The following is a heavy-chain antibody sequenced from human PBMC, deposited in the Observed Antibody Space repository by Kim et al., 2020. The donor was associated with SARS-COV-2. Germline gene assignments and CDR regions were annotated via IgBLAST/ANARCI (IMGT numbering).Heavy chain of an antibody. CDR1: GFTFSSYS. D-gene: IGHD2-21*01. Sequence: GGSLRLSCAASGFTFSSYSMNWVRQAPGKGLEWVSSISSSSSYIYYADSVKGRFTISRDNAKNSLYLQMNSLRAEDTAVYYCARDLVVVIPYYYYYGMDVWGQGTTVTVSS. CDR3: ARDLVVVIPYYYYYGMDV. V-gene: IGHV3-21*01. CDR2: ISSSSSYI. J-gene: IGHJ6*02.